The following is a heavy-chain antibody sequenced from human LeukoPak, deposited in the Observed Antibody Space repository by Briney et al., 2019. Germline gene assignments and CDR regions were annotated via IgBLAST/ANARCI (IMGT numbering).Heavy chain of an antibody. CDR2: IYHSGST. Sequence: PSETLSLTCTVSGGSFSSYYWSWIRQPPGKGLEWIGDIYHSGSTNYNPSLKSRVTISVDTSKNQFSLKLSSVTAADTAVYYCARIAYGGYVVCWYFDFWGRGTLVTVSS. CDR1: GGSFSSYY. V-gene: IGHV4-59*01. D-gene: IGHD4-17*01. J-gene: IGHJ2*01. CDR3: ARIAYGGYVVCWYFDF.